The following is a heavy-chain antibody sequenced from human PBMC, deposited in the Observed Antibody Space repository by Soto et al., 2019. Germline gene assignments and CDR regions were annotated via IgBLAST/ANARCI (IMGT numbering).Heavy chain of an antibody. V-gene: IGHV3-23*01. CDR2: LSRGGGST. Sequence: EAQLLESGGELIQPGGSLRLSCAASGFTYSSHGMSWVRQAPGKELEWMAGLSRGGGSTYYADSVKGRFTISRDNSKNTLDLIMNSLRVEDTALYYCARDGQYRTDGFDIWGQGTMVTVSS. CDR1: GFTYSSHG. D-gene: IGHD5-12*01. CDR3: ARDGQYRTDGFDI. J-gene: IGHJ3*02.